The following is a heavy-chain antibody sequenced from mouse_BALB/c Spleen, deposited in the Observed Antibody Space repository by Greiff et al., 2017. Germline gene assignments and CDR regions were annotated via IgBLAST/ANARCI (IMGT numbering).Heavy chain of an antibody. D-gene: IGHD1-1*01. Sequence: VQLQQSGPGLVAPSQSLSITCTVSGFSLTSYGVHWVRQPPGKGLEWLGVIWAGGSTNYNSALMSRLSISKDNSKSQVFLKMNSLQTDDTAMYYCARDYGSSLYYFDYWGQGTTLTVSS. CDR1: GFSLTSYG. CDR2: IWAGGST. V-gene: IGHV2-9*02. CDR3: ARDYGSSLYYFDY. J-gene: IGHJ2*01.